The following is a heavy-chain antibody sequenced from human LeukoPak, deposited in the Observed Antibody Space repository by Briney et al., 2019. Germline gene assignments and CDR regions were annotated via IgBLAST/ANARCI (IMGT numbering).Heavy chain of an antibody. CDR3: ARDKLLEDAFDI. Sequence: GGSLRLSCEVSGFTFDDHAINWVRQAPGKGVERVANINWNGGSTGYGDSVKGRFTISRDNTKNSVFLQMHSLRGDDTALYYCARDKLLEDAFDIWGQGTMVIVSS. CDR1: GFTFDDHA. V-gene: IGHV3-20*04. CDR2: INWNGGST. J-gene: IGHJ3*02. D-gene: IGHD2/OR15-2a*01.